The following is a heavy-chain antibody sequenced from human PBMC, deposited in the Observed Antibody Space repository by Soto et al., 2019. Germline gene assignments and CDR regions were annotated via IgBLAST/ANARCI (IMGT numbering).Heavy chain of an antibody. CDR1: GYTFTSYA. CDR2: INAGNGNT. J-gene: IGHJ4*02. CDR3: AREYSMTVVAPGY. D-gene: IGHD3-22*01. V-gene: IGHV1-3*01. Sequence: ASVKVSCKASGYTFTSYAMHWVRQAPGQRLEWMGWINAGNGNTKYSQKFQGRVTITRDTSASTAYMELNSLRAEDTSVYYCAREYSMTVVAPGYWGQGTLVTVSS.